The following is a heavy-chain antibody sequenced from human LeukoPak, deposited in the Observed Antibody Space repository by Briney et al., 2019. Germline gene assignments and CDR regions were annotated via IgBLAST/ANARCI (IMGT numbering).Heavy chain of an antibody. V-gene: IGHV3-74*01. CDR2: INSDGINT. Sequence: GGSLRLSCAASGFTFSNYWMHWVRQAPGKGLVWVSRINSDGINTSYADSVKGRFTISRDNSKNTLFLQMNSLRVEDTAVYYCARDGTQGSKFRYMDVWGKGTTVAISS. CDR1: GFTFSNYW. J-gene: IGHJ6*03. D-gene: IGHD1-26*01. CDR3: ARDGTQGSKFRYMDV.